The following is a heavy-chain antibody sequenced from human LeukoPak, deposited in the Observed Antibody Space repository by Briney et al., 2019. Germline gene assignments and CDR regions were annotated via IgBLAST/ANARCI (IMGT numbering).Heavy chain of an antibody. V-gene: IGHV3-53*01. D-gene: IGHD5/OR15-5a*01. Sequence: PGGSLRLSCAASGFTVSSNYMSWVRQAPGKGLERVSVIYSGGSTYYADSVKGRFTISRDNSKNTLYLQMNSLRAEDTAVYYCVRETPQGVSYYFDYWGQGTLVTVSS. CDR1: GFTVSSNY. CDR2: IYSGGST. J-gene: IGHJ4*02. CDR3: VRETPQGVSYYFDY.